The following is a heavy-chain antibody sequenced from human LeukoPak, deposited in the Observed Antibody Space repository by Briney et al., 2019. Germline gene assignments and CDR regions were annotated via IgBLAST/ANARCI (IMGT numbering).Heavy chain of an antibody. J-gene: IGHJ4*02. CDR1: GFTFSSYA. D-gene: IGHD5-12*01. CDR2: ISSSSSYI. CDR3: ARHSGYDGFDY. V-gene: IGHV3-21*01. Sequence: GGSLRLSCTDSGFTFSSYAMNWVRQAPGKGLEWVSSISSSSSYIYYADSVKGRFTTSRDNAKNSLYLQMNSLRAEDTAVYYCARHSGYDGFDYWGQGTLVTVSS.